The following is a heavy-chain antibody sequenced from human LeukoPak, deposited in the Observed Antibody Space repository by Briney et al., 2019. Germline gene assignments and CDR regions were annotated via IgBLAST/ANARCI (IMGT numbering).Heavy chain of an antibody. CDR2: IYYSGAA. D-gene: IGHD3-10*01. V-gene: IGHV4-31*03. J-gene: IGHJ4*02. CDR1: GGSIGNVGYY. CDR3: ARGRYYGFSGDS. Sequence: SETLSLTCTVSGGSIGNVGYYWNWLRQHPGRGLEWIAFIYYSGAASYNPSLKRRATISVDTSTNQFSLKLTSVTAADTAVYFCARGRYYGFSGDSWGQGTLVTVSA.